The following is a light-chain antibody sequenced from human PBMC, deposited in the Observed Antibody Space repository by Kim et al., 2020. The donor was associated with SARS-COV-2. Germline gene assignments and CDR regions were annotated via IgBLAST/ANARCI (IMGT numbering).Light chain of an antibody. CDR1: RSNVGNNP. J-gene: IGLJ3*02. Sequence: GQTVTIACSRRRSNVGNNPVTWFQQVPGTAPKLLMSNDNRRPSGVPDRFSASKSGTSASLAISGLQSEDEAVYYCGSWDDSLSGRVFGGGTQLTVL. CDR3: GSWDDSLSGRV. V-gene: IGLV1-44*01. CDR2: NDN.